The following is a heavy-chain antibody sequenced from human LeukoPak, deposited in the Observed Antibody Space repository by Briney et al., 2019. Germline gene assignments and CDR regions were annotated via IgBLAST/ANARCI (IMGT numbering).Heavy chain of an antibody. CDR2: TYYRSHWVY. J-gene: IGHJ4*02. CDR1: GVSFSSNNAA. Sequence: QTLSLTCAISGVSFSSNNAAWNWIRLSPSRGLEWLGRTYYRSHWVYDYAGSVKGRITVNPDTSKNQFSLQLKSVIPEDTAVYYCARESVAERFDCWSQGSLVTVSS. D-gene: IGHD1-1*01. CDR3: ARESVAERFDC. V-gene: IGHV6-1*01.